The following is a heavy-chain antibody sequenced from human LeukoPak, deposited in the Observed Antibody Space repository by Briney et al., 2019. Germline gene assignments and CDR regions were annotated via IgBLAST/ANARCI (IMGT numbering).Heavy chain of an antibody. CDR2: IKPNSGGT. Sequence: ASVKVSCNASGYSFADYYIHWVRQPPAQGLEWMGWIKPNSGGTRSAQKFQGRVTMTRDTSISTAYMELSSLRYDDTAVYYCATNILVRDIINWFDPWGQGTLVTVSS. D-gene: IGHD3-10*01. V-gene: IGHV1-2*02. J-gene: IGHJ5*02. CDR1: GYSFADYY. CDR3: ATNILVRDIINWFDP.